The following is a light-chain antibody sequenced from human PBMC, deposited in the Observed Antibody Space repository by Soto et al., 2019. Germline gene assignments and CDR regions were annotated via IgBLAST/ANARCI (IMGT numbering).Light chain of an antibody. V-gene: IGLV1-40*01. CDR3: QAYDYSLTASV. CDR2: GNR. Sequence: QSVLTQPPSVSGAPGQRVTLSFTGISSKLGSGYDVHRYQQLPGSAPRLLIYGNRNRPSGVPERFSGSNSGTSASLAINGLQAEDEADYYCQAYDYSLTASVFGGGTQLTVL. CDR1: SSKLGSGYD. J-gene: IGLJ3*02.